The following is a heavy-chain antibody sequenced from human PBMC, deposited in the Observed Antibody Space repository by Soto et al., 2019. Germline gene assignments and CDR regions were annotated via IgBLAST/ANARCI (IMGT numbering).Heavy chain of an antibody. CDR1: GYTFTTFG. J-gene: IGHJ4*02. V-gene: IGHV1-18*01. Sequence: QVQLVQSGPEVKKPGASVKVSCKTSGYTFTTFGIAWLRQAPGQGLEWMGWISTSKGNTNYAQKFQGRVTMTTDTPTSTAYMELRSLRSDATALYYCATRYPALDFWGQGTLVTVSA. CDR2: ISTSKGNT. D-gene: IGHD3-16*02. CDR3: ATRYPALDF.